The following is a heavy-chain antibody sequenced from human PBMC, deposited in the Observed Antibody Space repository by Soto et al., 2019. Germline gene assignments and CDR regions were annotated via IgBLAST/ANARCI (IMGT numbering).Heavy chain of an antibody. J-gene: IGHJ6*02. Sequence: GGSLRLSCAASGFTFSSYGMHWVRQAPGKGLEWVTLISYDGGNKYYADSVKGRFSISRDNSRNTLYLQMNSLRPEDAAVYYCVKSLGFCSSSSCSRDYHYYYGMDVWGQGTTVTVSS. CDR1: GFTFSSYG. V-gene: IGHV3-30*18. CDR3: VKSLGFCSSSSCSRDYHYYYGMDV. CDR2: ISYDGGNK. D-gene: IGHD2-2*01.